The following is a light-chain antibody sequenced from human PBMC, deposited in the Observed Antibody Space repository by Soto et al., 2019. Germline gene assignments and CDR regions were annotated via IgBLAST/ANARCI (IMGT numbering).Light chain of an antibody. CDR2: DAS. V-gene: IGKV1-5*01. Sequence: DIQMTQSPSTLSASVGDRVIITCRASQSISDYLAWYQQKPGKAPKLLIYDASNLESGVPSTFSGSGSGTEFTLTISSLQPDDFATYYYQQYYTYWHMFGQGTKVDIK. CDR1: QSISDY. J-gene: IGKJ1*01. CDR3: QQYYTYWHM.